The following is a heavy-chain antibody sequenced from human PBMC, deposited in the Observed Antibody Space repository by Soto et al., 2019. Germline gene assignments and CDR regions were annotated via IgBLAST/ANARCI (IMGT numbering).Heavy chain of an antibody. CDR3: GRVGLINWNKTAFFDY. CDR1: GYTFTSYY. CDR2: VNPSVGTT. D-gene: IGHD1-1*01. Sequence: GSVTVSCKASGYTFTSYYIHWIRQAPGQGLEWMGIVNPSVGTTSYAQKFQGRVTMTRDTSTTTVYMELSSLRSEDTAVYYCGRVGLINWNKTAFFDYWGQGTLVTVSS. J-gene: IGHJ4*02. V-gene: IGHV1-46*01.